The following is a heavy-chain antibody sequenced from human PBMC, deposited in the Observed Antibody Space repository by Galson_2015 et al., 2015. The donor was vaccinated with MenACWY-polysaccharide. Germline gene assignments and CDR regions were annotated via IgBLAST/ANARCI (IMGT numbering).Heavy chain of an antibody. Sequence: SETLSLTCTVSGGSISSYYWRWIRQPPGKGLEWIGFIYYSGNTNYNPSLSGRVTISLDTSKNQFSLKLTSVIAADTAVYYCARGGSYAPFDYWGQGTLVTVSS. CDR3: ARGGSYAPFDY. D-gene: IGHD3-10*01. CDR2: IYYSGNT. CDR1: GGSISSYY. J-gene: IGHJ4*02. V-gene: IGHV4-59*01.